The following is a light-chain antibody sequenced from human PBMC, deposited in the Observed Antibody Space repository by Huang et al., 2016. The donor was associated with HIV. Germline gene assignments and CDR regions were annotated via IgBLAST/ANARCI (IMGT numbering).Light chain of an antibody. CDR2: GAS. V-gene: IGKV3-15*01. J-gene: IGKJ2*01. CDR1: QSVSSN. CDR3: QQYNNWPYT. Sequence: EIVMTQSPATLSVSPGERATLSCRASQSVSSNLAWYQQKPGQAPRLLIYGASTRATGIPARCSGVGSGTEFTLTISSLQSEDFAVYYCQQYNNWPYTFGQGTKLEIK.